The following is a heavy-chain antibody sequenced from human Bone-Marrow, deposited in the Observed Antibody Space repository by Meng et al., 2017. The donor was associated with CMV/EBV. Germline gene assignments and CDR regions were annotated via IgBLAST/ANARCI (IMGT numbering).Heavy chain of an antibody. J-gene: IGHJ6*02. D-gene: IGHD3-3*01. V-gene: IGHV4-61*01. CDR2: IYYSGST. Sequence: GSLRLSCTVSGGSVSSGSYYWSWIRQPPGKGLEWIGYIYYSGSTNYNPSLKSRVTISVDTSKNQFSLKLSSVTAADTAVYYCARLNGNYDFWRGIYRDPGYYGMGVWGQGNTV. CDR1: GGSVSSGSYY. CDR3: ARLNGNYDFWRGIYRDPGYYGMGV.